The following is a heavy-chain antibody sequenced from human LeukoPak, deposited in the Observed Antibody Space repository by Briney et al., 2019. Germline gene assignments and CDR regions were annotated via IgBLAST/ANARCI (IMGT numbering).Heavy chain of an antibody. CDR3: ARDRPSGSYDY. D-gene: IGHD1-26*01. V-gene: IGHV3-7*01. CDR2: IKEDGSQK. Sequence: GGSLRLSCAASGFTFSSYWMSWFRQAPGKGLEWVANIKEDGSQKNYVDSVKGRFTISRDNAKKSLYLQMISLRAEDTAVYYCARDRPSGSYDYWGQGALVTVSS. CDR1: GFTFSSYW. J-gene: IGHJ4*02.